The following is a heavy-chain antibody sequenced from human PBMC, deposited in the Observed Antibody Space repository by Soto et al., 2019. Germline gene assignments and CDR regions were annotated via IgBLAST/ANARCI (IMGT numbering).Heavy chain of an antibody. CDR3: ARHDYYYGSGSSFDY. Sequence: SETLSLTCTVSGGSISSSSYYWGWIRQPPGKGLEWIGSIYYSGSTYYNPSLKSRVTISVDTSKNQFSLKLSSVTAADTAVYYCARHDYYYGSGSSFDYWGQGTLVTVSS. V-gene: IGHV4-39*01. CDR1: GGSISSSSYY. J-gene: IGHJ4*02. D-gene: IGHD3-10*01. CDR2: IYYSGST.